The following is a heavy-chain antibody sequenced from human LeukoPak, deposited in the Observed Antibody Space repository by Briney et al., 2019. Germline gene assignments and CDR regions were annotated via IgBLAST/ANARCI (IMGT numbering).Heavy chain of an antibody. V-gene: IGHV3-30*03. Sequence: GGSLSFSCAASGFTFGSFGLHGVRQAPGRGLEWAEVISYDGGTKYYADSVKGRFTISRDNSKNTLYLQMNSLRPEDTAVYYCARDPVRGIPDCFDYWGQGTLVTVSS. J-gene: IGHJ4*02. CDR1: GFTFGSFG. D-gene: IGHD2-21*01. CDR3: ARDPVRGIPDCFDY. CDR2: ISYDGGTK.